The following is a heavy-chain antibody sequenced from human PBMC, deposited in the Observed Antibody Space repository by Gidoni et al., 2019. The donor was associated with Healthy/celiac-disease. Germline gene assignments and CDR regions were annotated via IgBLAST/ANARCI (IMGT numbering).Heavy chain of an antibody. Sequence: VQLPESGPGLVTPSETLSLTCTVPAAPLRSYSWRWLRQPPGKGLEWIGYIYYSGSTNYNPSLKIRVTISVDTSKNQFSLKLSSVTAADTAVYYCARQGVGKAVAGTTIDYWGQGTLVTVSS. D-gene: IGHD6-19*01. CDR2: IYYSGST. CDR1: AAPLRSYS. J-gene: IGHJ4*02. CDR3: ARQGVGKAVAGTTIDY. V-gene: IGHV4-59*08.